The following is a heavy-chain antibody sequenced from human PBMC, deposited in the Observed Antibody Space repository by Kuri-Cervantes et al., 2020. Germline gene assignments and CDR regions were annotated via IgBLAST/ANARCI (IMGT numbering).Heavy chain of an antibody. D-gene: IGHD3-22*01. J-gene: IGHJ6*02. V-gene: IGHV4-30-2*03. CDR2: IYTSGST. CDR1: GGSISSGGYS. CDR3: ATPASGYYSGGYYYGMDV. Sequence: SETLSLTCAVSGGSISSGGYSWSWIRQPPGKGLEWIGRIYTSGSTNYNPSLKSRVTMSVDTSKNQFSLKLSSVTAADTAVYYCATPASGYYSGGYYYGMDVWGQGTTVTVSS.